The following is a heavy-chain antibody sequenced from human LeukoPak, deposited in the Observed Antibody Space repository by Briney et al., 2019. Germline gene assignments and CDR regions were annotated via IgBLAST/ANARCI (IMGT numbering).Heavy chain of an antibody. J-gene: IGHJ4*02. D-gene: IGHD5-18*01. CDR1: GFTFSSYS. Sequence: GGSLRLSCAASGFTFSSYSMNWVRQAPGKGLEWVSSISSSSSYIYYADSVKGRFTISRDNAKNSLYLQMNSLRAEDTAAYYCARDYDSYGYSFDYWGQGTLVTVSS. V-gene: IGHV3-21*01. CDR2: ISSSSSYI. CDR3: ARDYDSYGYSFDY.